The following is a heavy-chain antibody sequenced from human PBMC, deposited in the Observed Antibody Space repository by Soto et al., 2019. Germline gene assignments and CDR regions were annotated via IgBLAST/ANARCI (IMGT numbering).Heavy chain of an antibody. Sequence: QLQLQESGPGLVKPSETLSLTCTVSGGSISSSSYYWGWIRQPPGKGLEWIGSIYYSGSTYYNPSLKSRVTISVDTSKNQFSLKLSSVTAADTAVYYCATVNFGHALDYWGQGTLVTVSS. V-gene: IGHV4-39*01. CDR3: ATVNFGHALDY. D-gene: IGHD2-2*01. CDR1: GGSISSSSYY. CDR2: IYYSGST. J-gene: IGHJ4*02.